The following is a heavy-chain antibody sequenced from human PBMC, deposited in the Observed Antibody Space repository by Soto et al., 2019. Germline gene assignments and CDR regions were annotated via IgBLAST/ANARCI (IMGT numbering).Heavy chain of an antibody. CDR2: ISAYNGNT. CDR3: ARDRGSYALDY. CDR1: GYTFTNYG. Sequence: QVQLVQSGAEVKKPGASVKVSCKASGYTFTNYGVIWVRQAPGQGLEWMGWISAYNGNTNYAQKLQGRVTMTTDTATSTDYIELRSLRSDDTAVYYCARDRGSYALDYWGQGTLVTVSS. V-gene: IGHV1-18*01. J-gene: IGHJ4*02. D-gene: IGHD1-26*01.